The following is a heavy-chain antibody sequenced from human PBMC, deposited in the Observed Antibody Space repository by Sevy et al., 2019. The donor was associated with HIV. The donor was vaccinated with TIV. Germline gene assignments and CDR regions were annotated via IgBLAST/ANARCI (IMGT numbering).Heavy chain of an antibody. CDR1: GFTFSNAW. CDR3: TTYPTGDFYYFDY. D-gene: IGHD7-27*01. V-gene: IGHV3-15*07. CDR2: IKSKTDGGTT. J-gene: IGHJ4*02. Sequence: GGSLRLSCAASGFTFSNAWMNWVRQAPGKGLEWVGRIKSKTDGGTTDYAAPVKGRFTISRDDSKNTLYLQMNSLKAEDTALYYCTTYPTGDFYYFDYWGQGTLVTVSS.